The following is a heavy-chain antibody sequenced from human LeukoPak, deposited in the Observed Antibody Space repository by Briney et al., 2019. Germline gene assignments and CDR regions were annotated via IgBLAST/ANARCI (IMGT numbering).Heavy chain of an antibody. Sequence: SVKVSCKASGYTFTGYGISWVRQAPGQGLEWMGWISAYNGNTNYAQKLQGRVTMTTDTSTSTAYMELRSLRSDDTAVYYCARDPVVDDYVWGSYIGVDYWGQGTLVTVSS. CDR2: ISAYNGNT. V-gene: IGHV1-18*01. CDR3: ARDPVVDDYVWGSYIGVDY. D-gene: IGHD3-16*01. J-gene: IGHJ4*02. CDR1: GYTFTGYG.